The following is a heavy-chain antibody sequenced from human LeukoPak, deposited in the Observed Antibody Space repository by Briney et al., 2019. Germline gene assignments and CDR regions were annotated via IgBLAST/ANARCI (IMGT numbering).Heavy chain of an antibody. Sequence: QSGGSLRLSCAASGFTLSSYGMHWVRQAPGKGLVWVAFIRYDGSNKYYADSVKGRFTISRDNSKNTLYLQMNSLRAEDTAVYYCAKTDSSGYPSSFDYWGQGTLVTVSS. V-gene: IGHV3-30*02. D-gene: IGHD3-22*01. CDR3: AKTDSSGYPSSFDY. J-gene: IGHJ4*02. CDR2: IRYDGSNK. CDR1: GFTLSSYG.